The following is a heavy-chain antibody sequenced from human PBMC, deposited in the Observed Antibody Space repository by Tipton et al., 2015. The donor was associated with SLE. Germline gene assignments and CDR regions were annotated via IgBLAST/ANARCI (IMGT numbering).Heavy chain of an antibody. CDR1: RGSISSYY. CDR3: ASLRFYGDYDLGR. CDR2: VFYNGET. V-gene: IGHV4-59*01. J-gene: IGHJ4*02. Sequence: TLSLTCTVSRGSISSYYRSWIRQPPGQGLEWIGHVFYNGETNYNPSLKGRVTISLDTSMKQFSLNLMSVTSADTAVYYCASLRFYGDYDLGRWGQGALVTVSS. D-gene: IGHD4-17*01.